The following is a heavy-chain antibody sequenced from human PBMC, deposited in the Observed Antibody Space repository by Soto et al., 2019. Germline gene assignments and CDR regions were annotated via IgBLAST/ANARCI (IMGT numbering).Heavy chain of an antibody. CDR1: GFSLSTTGVG. J-gene: IGHJ4*02. D-gene: IGHD4-17*01. V-gene: IGHV2-5*02. CDR3: TKRRSYGDFHY. Sequence: QITLKESGPTLVKPTQTLTLTCTFSGFSLSTTGVGVGWVRQPPGKALEWLALFYWDDDKHYSPSLKSRLTITKDTSKNQVVLSMTNMDPVDTATYYCTKRRSYGDFHYRGQGTLVTVSS. CDR2: FYWDDDK.